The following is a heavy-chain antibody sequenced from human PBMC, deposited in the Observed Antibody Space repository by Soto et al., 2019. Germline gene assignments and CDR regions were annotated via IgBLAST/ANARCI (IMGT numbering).Heavy chain of an antibody. CDR3: ATVFEH. CDR1: GITFSGFW. CDR2: VDSAGSGT. Sequence: VPLVESGGGSVQPGGSLRLSCVASGITFSGFWMHWVRQVPRKGLVWVARVDSAGSGTSYADSVKGRFTISRDNAKNTLSLQLDSLRVEDTAVYYCATVFEHWGQGIPVTVSS. J-gene: IGHJ4*02. V-gene: IGHV3-74*01.